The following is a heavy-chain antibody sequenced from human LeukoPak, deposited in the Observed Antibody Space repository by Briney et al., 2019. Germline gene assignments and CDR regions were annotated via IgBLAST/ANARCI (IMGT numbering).Heavy chain of an antibody. Sequence: SQTLSLTCAISGDSVSSNSAAWNWIRQSPSRGLEWLGRTYYRSKWYNDYAVSVKSRITINPDTSKNQSSLQLNSVTPEDTAVYYCARDLSLEPGDCCYFDYWGQGTLVTVSS. CDR2: TYYRSKWYN. D-gene: IGHD7-27*01. J-gene: IGHJ4*02. V-gene: IGHV6-1*01. CDR1: GDSVSSNSAA. CDR3: ARDLSLEPGDCCYFDY.